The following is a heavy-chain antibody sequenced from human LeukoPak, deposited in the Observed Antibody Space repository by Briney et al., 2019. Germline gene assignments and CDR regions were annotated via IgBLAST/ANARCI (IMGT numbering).Heavy chain of an antibody. V-gene: IGHV3-66*01. CDR2: IYSGGST. D-gene: IGHD6-19*01. Sequence: GGSLRLPCAASGFTVSNNYMTWVRQAPGKGLEWVAIIYSGGSTYYADSVKGRFTISRDNSKNTVYLQMNRLRAEDTAVYHCARVSGGNYDYWGQGTLVTVSS. J-gene: IGHJ4*02. CDR3: ARVSGGNYDY. CDR1: GFTVSNNY.